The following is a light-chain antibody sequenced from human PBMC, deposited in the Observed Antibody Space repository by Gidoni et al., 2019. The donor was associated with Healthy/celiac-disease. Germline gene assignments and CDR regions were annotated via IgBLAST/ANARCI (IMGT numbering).Light chain of an antibody. Sequence: SSLTCTGNSNNVGNQGAAWLQQHQGHPPKLLSYRNNNRPSGISERFSASRSGNTASLTITGLQPEDEADYDCSAWDSSLSAPIFGGGTKLTVL. CDR3: SAWDSSLSAPI. V-gene: IGLV10-54*04. CDR1: SNNVGNQG. CDR2: RNN. J-gene: IGLJ2*01.